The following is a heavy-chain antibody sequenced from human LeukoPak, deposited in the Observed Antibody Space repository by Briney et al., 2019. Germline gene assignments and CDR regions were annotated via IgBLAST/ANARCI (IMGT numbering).Heavy chain of an antibody. CDR3: ARDPQDYYDSSGYLFDY. Sequence: GGSLRLSCAASGFTFSSYAMSWVRQAPGKGLEWVSAISGSGGSTYYADSVKGRFTISRDNAKNSLYLQMNSLRAEDTAVYYCARDPQDYYDSSGYLFDYWGQGTLVTVSS. CDR1: GFTFSSYA. D-gene: IGHD3-22*01. V-gene: IGHV3-23*01. J-gene: IGHJ4*02. CDR2: ISGSGGST.